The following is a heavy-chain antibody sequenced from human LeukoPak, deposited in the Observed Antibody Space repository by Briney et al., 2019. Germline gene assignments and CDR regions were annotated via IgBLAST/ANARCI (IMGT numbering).Heavy chain of an antibody. CDR3: AKDWIPYNRVFDCFDF. CDR1: GXTFSIHA. J-gene: IGHJ4*02. Sequence: GGXLRLSXAXSGXTFSIHAXSWVRQAPGKGLEWVSTIGGGDTYYADSVKGRFTISRDDSQSTVHLQMNSLRAEDTAVYYCAKDWIPYNRVFDCFDFWGQGTLVTVSS. V-gene: IGHV3-23*01. CDR2: IGGGDT. D-gene: IGHD1-1*01.